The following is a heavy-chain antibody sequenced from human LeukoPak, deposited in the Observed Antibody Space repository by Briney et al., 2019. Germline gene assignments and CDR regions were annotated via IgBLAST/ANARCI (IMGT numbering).Heavy chain of an antibody. V-gene: IGHV4-59*12. CDR2: IYYSGST. Sequence: SETLSLTCTVSGGSISSYYWSWIRQPPGKGLEWIGYIYYSGSTNYNPSLKSRVTISVDTSKNQFSLKLSSVTAADTAVYYCARPAGRYFCSSTSCWRSNWFDPWGQGTLVTVSS. D-gene: IGHD2-2*01. J-gene: IGHJ5*02. CDR1: GGSISSYY. CDR3: ARPAGRYFCSSTSCWRSNWFDP.